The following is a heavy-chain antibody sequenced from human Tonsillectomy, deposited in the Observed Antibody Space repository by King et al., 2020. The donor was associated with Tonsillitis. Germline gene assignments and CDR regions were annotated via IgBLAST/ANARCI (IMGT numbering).Heavy chain of an antibody. J-gene: IGHJ4*02. D-gene: IGHD4-11*01. CDR3: HLEWRDSDSADY. V-gene: IGHV1-46*01. CDR1: GNTFTSYY. Sequence: QLVQSGAEVKKPGASVKVSCESSGNTFTSYYIHWVRQAPGQGLEWMGIINPTDGTTYYTQKFQGRVTMTRDTSTNTVYMELSSLGSEDTAVYYCHLEWRDSDSADYWGQGTLVTVSS. CDR2: INPTDGTT.